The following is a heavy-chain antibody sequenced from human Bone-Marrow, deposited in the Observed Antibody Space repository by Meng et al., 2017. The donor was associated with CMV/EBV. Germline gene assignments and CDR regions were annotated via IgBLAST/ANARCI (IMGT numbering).Heavy chain of an antibody. CDR3: ASQEKYCSGGTCYGRFDP. CDR2: IYYSGST. V-gene: IGHV4-39*01. CDR1: ISNSSSY. J-gene: IGHJ5*02. Sequence: ISNSSSYWGWVRQPPGTGLEWIGTIYYSGSTYFNPSLKSRVSISVDSSKNQFSLRLSSVTAADTAIYYCASQEKYCSGGTCYGRFDPWGQGTLVTVSS. D-gene: IGHD2-15*01.